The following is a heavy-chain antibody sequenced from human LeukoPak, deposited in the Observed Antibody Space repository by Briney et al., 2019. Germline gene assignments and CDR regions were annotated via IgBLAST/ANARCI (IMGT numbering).Heavy chain of an antibody. D-gene: IGHD1-26*01. CDR3: AKDRDGSYLYDYFDY. CDR2: ISWNSGSI. CDR1: GFTFDDYA. V-gene: IGHV3-9*01. Sequence: GGSLRLSCAASGFTFDDYAMHCVRQAPGKGLEWVSGISWNSGSIGYADSVKGRFTISRDNAKNSLYLQMNSLRAEDTALYYCAKDRDGSYLYDYFDYWGQGTLVTVSS. J-gene: IGHJ4*02.